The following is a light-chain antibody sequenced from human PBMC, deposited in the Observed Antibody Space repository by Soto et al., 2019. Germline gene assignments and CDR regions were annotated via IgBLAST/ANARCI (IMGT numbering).Light chain of an antibody. CDR2: DVN. CDR1: SSDVGGYNY. CDR3: SSYADSYVL. J-gene: IGLJ2*01. V-gene: IGLV2-11*01. Sequence: QSALTQPASVSGSPGQSITISCTGTSSDVGGYNYVSWYQQHPGKAPKLIIYDVNKRPSGVPDRFSGSKSGNTASLTISGLQAEDEADYYCSSYADSYVLLGGGTKLTVL.